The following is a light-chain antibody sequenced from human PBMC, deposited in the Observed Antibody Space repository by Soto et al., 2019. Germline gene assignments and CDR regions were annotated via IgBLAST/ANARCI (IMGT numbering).Light chain of an antibody. CDR1: QTISSW. V-gene: IGKV1-27*01. CDR3: QKYHSAPRT. Sequence: DIQMTQSPSTLSGSVGDRVTITCRASQTISSWLAWYQQKPGKAPKLLIYAASTLQSGVPSRFSGSGSGTDFTLTISSLQPEDIATYYCQKYHSAPRTFGQGTKVDIK. J-gene: IGKJ1*01. CDR2: AAS.